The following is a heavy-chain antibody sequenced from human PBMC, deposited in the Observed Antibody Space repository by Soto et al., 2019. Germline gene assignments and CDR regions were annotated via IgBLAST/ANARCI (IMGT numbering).Heavy chain of an antibody. CDR2: IKSHTDGGTT. CDR3: ATAPGYWASAPLDY. D-gene: IGHD6-25*01. J-gene: IGHJ4*02. V-gene: IGHV3-15*07. CDR1: GLTFTNAW. Sequence: VQLVESGGGLVKPGGSLRLSCTVSGLTFTNAWMTWVRQAPRKGLEWVARIKSHTDGGTTDYAAPLQGRFTISRDDSRNTLFLQMNSLKTEDTAVYFCATAPGYWASAPLDYWGQGTLVTVSS.